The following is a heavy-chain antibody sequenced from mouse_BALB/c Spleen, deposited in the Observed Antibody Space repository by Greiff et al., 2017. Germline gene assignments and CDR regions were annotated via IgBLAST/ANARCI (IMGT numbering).Heavy chain of an antibody. CDR3: ARTYYYGSSPYYYAMDY. V-gene: IGHV1S137*01. CDR1: GYTFTDYA. Sequence: QVQLKESGAELVRPGVSVKISCKGSGYTFTDYAMHWVKQSHAKSLEWIGVISTYYGDASYNQKFKGKATMTVDKSSSTAYMELARLTSEDSAIYYCARTYYYGSSPYYYAMDYWGQGTSVTVSS. J-gene: IGHJ4*01. CDR2: ISTYYGDA. D-gene: IGHD1-1*01.